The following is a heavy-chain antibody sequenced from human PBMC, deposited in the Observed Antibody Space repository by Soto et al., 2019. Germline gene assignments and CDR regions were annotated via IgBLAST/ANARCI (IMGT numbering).Heavy chain of an antibody. CDR1: GFSLSSSGVG. CDR3: AHSSSSGWSHGY. D-gene: IGHD6-19*01. Sequence: QITLKESGPTLVKPTQPLTLTCTFSGFSLSSSGVGVGCIRQPPGKALEWLALIYWDDDKRYSPSLKSRLTITKDTSKSQVVLTMTNMDPVDTATYYCAHSSSSGWSHGYWGQGTLVTVSS. CDR2: IYWDDDK. V-gene: IGHV2-5*02. J-gene: IGHJ4*02.